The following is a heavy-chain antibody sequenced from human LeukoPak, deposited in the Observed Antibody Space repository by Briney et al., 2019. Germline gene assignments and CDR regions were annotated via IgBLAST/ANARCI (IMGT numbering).Heavy chain of an antibody. V-gene: IGHV4-34*01. D-gene: IGHD3-22*01. CDR2: INHSGST. J-gene: IGHJ4*02. Sequence: SETLSLTCAVYGGSFSGYYWSWIRQPPGKGLEWIGEINHSGSTNYNPSLKSRVTISVDTSKNQLSLKLSSVTAADTAVYYCARVRDTYYYDSSGQQFDYWGQGTLVTVSS. CDR3: ARVRDTYYYDSSGQQFDY. CDR1: GGSFSGYY.